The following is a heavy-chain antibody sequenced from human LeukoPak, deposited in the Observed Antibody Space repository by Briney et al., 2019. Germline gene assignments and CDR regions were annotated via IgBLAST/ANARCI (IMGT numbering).Heavy chain of an antibody. Sequence: GGSLRLSCAASGFTFSSYWMHWVRHAPGKGLLWVSRINSDGSSTSYADSVKGRFTISRDNAKNTLYLQMNSLRAEDTAVYYCARGEDYSGYDNWGQGTLVTVSS. J-gene: IGHJ4*02. CDR2: INSDGSST. V-gene: IGHV3-74*01. CDR3: ARGEDYSGYDN. D-gene: IGHD5-12*01. CDR1: GFTFSSYW.